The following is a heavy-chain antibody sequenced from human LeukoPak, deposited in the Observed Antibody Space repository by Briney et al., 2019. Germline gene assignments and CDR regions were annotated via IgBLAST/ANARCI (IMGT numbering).Heavy chain of an antibody. J-gene: IGHJ4*02. Sequence: GGSLRLSCAASGFLVNANHMNWVRQAPGKGLEWVSAISGSGGNTYYSDSVKGRFTISRDNSKNTLYLQMNSLRAEDTAIYYCAKGPMGRGFDYWGQGTLVTVSS. V-gene: IGHV3-23*01. CDR1: GFLVNANH. D-gene: IGHD3-10*01. CDR3: AKGPMGRGFDY. CDR2: ISGSGGNT.